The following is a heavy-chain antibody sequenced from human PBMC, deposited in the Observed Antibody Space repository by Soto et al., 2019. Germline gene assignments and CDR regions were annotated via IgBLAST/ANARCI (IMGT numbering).Heavy chain of an antibody. CDR1: GFTFNTYA. V-gene: IGHV3-23*01. CDR3: ARDPWAADY. Sequence: GGSLRLSCAASGFTFNTYAMNWVRQAPGKGLEWISAITGSVGSTYYADSVRGRFTISRDNSKNTVNLQMNSLRAEDTAVYYCARDPWAADYWGQGTLVTVSS. J-gene: IGHJ4*02. D-gene: IGHD3-16*01. CDR2: ITGSVGST.